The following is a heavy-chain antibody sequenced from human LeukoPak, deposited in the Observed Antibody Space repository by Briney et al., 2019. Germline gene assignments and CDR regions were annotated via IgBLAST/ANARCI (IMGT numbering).Heavy chain of an antibody. Sequence: PGGSLRLSCAASGFTFSSYGVHWVRQAPGKGLEWVAVISYDGSNKYYADSVKGRFTISRDNSKNTLYLQMNSLRAEDTAVYYCAKDRHPAMYYFDYWGQGTLVTVSS. CDR3: AKDRHPAMYYFDY. J-gene: IGHJ4*02. CDR2: ISYDGSNK. V-gene: IGHV3-30*18. CDR1: GFTFSSYG.